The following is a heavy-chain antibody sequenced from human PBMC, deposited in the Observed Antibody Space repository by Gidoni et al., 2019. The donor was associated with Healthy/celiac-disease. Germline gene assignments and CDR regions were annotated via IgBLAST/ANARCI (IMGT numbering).Heavy chain of an antibody. J-gene: IGHJ6*01. V-gene: IGHV6-1*01. D-gene: IGHD5-18*01. CDR3: ARESSRLSLGDTAMPEGVGMDV. Sequence: QVQLQQSGPGLVKPSQTLSLTCAISGDSVSSNSAAWNWIRQSPSRGLEWLGRTYYRSKWYKDYAVSVKSRITINPDTSENQFSLQLNSVTPEDTAVYYCARESSRLSLGDTAMPEGVGMDVWGQGTTVSVSS. CDR1: GDSVSSNSAA. CDR2: TYYRSKWYK.